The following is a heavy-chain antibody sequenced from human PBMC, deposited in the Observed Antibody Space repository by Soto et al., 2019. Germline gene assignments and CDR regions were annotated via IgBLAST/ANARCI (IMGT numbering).Heavy chain of an antibody. CDR2: IYYSGST. J-gene: IGHJ4*02. V-gene: IGHV4-61*08. CDR3: ARAPRGNYGYPSYFDY. Sequence: SETLSLTCTVSGGSISSGGYYWSWIRQPPGKGLEWIGYIYYSGSTNYNPSLKSRVTISVDTSKNQFSLKLNSMTAADTAVYYCARAPRGNYGYPSYFDYWGQGTLLTVPS. D-gene: IGHD3-10*01. CDR1: GGSISSGGYY.